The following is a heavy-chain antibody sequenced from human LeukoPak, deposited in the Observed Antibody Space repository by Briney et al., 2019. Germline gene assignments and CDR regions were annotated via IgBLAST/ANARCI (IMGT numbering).Heavy chain of an antibody. CDR3: AKIYTGTTFGY. CDR1: GFTFSSYA. CDR2: ISGSGGTT. J-gene: IGHJ4*02. D-gene: IGHD1-1*01. Sequence: GGSLRLSCAASGFTFSSYAMNWVRQAPGKGLEWVSLISGSGGTTYYADSVKGRFTISRDNSENTLYLQMNSLRAEDTAVYYCAKIYTGTTFGYWGQGTLVTVSS. V-gene: IGHV3-23*01.